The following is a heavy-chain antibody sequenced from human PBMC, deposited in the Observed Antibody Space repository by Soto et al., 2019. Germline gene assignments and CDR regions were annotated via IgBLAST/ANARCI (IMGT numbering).Heavy chain of an antibody. J-gene: IGHJ4*01. CDR3: ARLRLRLGELSLYYFDY. CDR1: GGSISSYY. D-gene: IGHD3-16*02. V-gene: IGHV4-59*01. Sequence: PSETLSLTCTVSGGSISSYYWSCIRQPPGKGLEWIGYIYYSGSTNYNPSLKSRVTISVDTSKNQFSLKLSSVTAADTAVYYCARLRLRLGELSLYYFDYCG. CDR2: IYYSGST.